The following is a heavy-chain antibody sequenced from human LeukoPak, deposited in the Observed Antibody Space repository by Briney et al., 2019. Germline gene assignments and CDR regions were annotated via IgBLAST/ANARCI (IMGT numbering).Heavy chain of an antibody. CDR3: ARGAVRGFKNDY. V-gene: IGHV1-18*01. CDR1: GYTFTSYG. J-gene: IGHJ4*02. Sequence: GASVKVSCKASGYTFTSYGITWARQAPGRGLEWMGWISPHNGYTNYVQNLQGRVTMTTDTSTSTVYMEVRSLRSDDTAVYYCARGAVRGFKNDYWGQGTLVTVSS. D-gene: IGHD3-10*01. CDR2: ISPHNGYT.